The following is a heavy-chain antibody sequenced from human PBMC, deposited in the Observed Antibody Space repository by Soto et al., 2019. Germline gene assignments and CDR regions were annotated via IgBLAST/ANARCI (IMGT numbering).Heavy chain of an antibody. CDR1: GGTFSSYA. J-gene: IGHJ6*02. Sequence: QVQLVQSGAEVKKPGSSVNVSCKASGGTFSSYAISWVRQAPGQGLEWMGGIIPIFGTANYAQKFQGRVTITADESTSTAYMELSSLRSEDTAVYYCARAGIAAAGTGYYYYGMDVWGQGTTVTVSS. CDR2: IIPIFGTA. CDR3: ARAGIAAAGTGYYYYGMDV. D-gene: IGHD6-13*01. V-gene: IGHV1-69*01.